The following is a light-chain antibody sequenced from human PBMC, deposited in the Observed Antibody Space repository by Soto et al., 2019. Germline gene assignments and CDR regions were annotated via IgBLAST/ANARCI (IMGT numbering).Light chain of an antibody. Sequence: QSVLTQPRSVSGSPGQSVTISCTGTSSDVGGYSYVSWFQQHPGKAPKLMIYAVSKRPSGVPDRFSGSKSGNTASLTISGLQAEDEADYYCCSFAGSYTLYVFGTGTKGTVL. CDR1: SSDVGGYSY. J-gene: IGLJ1*01. CDR2: AVS. CDR3: CSFAGSYTLYV. V-gene: IGLV2-11*01.